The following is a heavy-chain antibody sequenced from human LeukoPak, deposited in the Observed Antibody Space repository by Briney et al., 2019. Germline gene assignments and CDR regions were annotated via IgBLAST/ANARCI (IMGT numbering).Heavy chain of an antibody. V-gene: IGHV3-23*01. CDR1: AFTFSSYA. CDR3: ARLTRALRGYWYFDL. J-gene: IGHJ2*01. Sequence: GGSLRLSCAASAFTFSSYAMSCVSQAPGKGLEWVSAISGSGGSTYYADSVKGRFTISRDNPKNTLYLQMNSMRVDDTAVYYCARLTRALRGYWYFDLGGRGTLVTVSS. D-gene: IGHD1-26*01. CDR2: ISGSGGST.